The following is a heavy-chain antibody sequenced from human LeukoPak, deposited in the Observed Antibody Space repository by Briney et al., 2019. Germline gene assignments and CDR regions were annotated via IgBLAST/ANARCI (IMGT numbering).Heavy chain of an antibody. D-gene: IGHD6-13*01. CDR3: ARDPRGYSSSWYAHLDY. CDR1: GGSISSSSYY. V-gene: IGHV4-39*07. Sequence: PSETLSLTCTVSGGSISSSSYYWGWIRQPPGKGLEWIGSIYYSGSTYYNPSLKSRVTISVDTSKNQFSLKLSSVTAADTAVYYCARDPRGYSSSWYAHLDYWGQGTLVTVSS. J-gene: IGHJ4*02. CDR2: IYYSGST.